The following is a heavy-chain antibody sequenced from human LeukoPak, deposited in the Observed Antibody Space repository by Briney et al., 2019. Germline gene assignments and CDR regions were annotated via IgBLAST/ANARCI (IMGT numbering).Heavy chain of an antibody. J-gene: IGHJ5*02. CDR1: GGPISSYY. D-gene: IGHD5-18*01. V-gene: IGHV4-4*07. CDR3: ARDIPDTARPLDWFDP. Sequence: KPSETLSLTCTVSGGPISSYYWSWIRQPAGKGLEWIGRIYTSGTTHYNPSLKSRVTISVDTSKNQFSLKLSSVTAADTAVYYCARDIPDTARPLDWFDPWGQGTLVTVSS. CDR2: IYTSGTT.